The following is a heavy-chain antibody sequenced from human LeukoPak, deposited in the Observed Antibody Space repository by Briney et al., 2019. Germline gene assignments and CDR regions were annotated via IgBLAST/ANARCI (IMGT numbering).Heavy chain of an antibody. CDR3: ASHLRGVMTCFDY. Sequence: PLETLSLTCTVSGGSISNNYWSWIRQPPGKGLEWIGFIYYSGSTKNTPSLESRVTISVDTSKNQPSLNLNSVTAADTAVYYCASHLRGVMTCFDYWGQGALVTVSS. D-gene: IGHD2-21*02. J-gene: IGHJ4*02. V-gene: IGHV4-59*08. CDR2: IYYSGST. CDR1: GGSISNNY.